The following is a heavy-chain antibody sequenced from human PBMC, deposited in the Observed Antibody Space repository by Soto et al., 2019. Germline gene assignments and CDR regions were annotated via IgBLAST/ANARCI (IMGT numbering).Heavy chain of an antibody. CDR1: GFTFRDYY. V-gene: IGHV3-11*01. Sequence: GGSLRLSCAASGFTFRDYYRHWIRRAPGKGLEWISYISGNGEIIQYAASARGRFTISRDNAENSVYLEMDSLRAEDAALYYCARDVDADFRTDFDYWGRGTLVTVSS. J-gene: IGHJ4*02. CDR3: ARDVDADFRTDFDY. CDR2: ISGNGEII. D-gene: IGHD4-17*01.